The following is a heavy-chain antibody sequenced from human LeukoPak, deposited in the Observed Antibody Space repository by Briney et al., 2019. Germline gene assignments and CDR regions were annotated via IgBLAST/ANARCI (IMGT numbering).Heavy chain of an antibody. CDR1: GYTFTSHD. CDR3: ARGGGEVGYTYIDF. D-gene: IGHD5-18*01. V-gene: IGHV1-8*01. CDR2: MNPNSGNT. Sequence: ASVKVSCKASGYTFTSHDINWVRQATGQGLEWMGWMNPNSGNTSYTQKFQGRVTMTRNTSVATAYMELSSLSSEDTAVYYCARGGGEVGYTYIDFWGQGTLVTVSS. J-gene: IGHJ4*02.